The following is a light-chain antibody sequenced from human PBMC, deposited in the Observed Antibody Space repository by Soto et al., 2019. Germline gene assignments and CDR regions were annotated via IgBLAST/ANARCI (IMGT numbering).Light chain of an antibody. CDR2: GNR. J-gene: IGLJ2*01. CDR1: NSNLGAGYD. CDR3: SSYTSSITVDVV. V-gene: IGLV1-40*01. Sequence: QSVLTQPPSVSGAPGQRVTISCTGNNSNLGAGYDVHWYQQLPGAAPKLVIFGNRNRPSGVPERFSGSKSGTSASLAITGLQAEDEADYYCSSYTSSITVDVVFGGGTKVTVL.